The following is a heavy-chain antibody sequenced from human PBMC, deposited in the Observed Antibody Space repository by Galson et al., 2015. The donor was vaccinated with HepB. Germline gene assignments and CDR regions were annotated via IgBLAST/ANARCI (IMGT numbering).Heavy chain of an antibody. J-gene: IGHJ5*02. CDR3: ARDGRDSRSHNWFDP. CDR1: GDTFTSYD. V-gene: IGHV1-69*13. CDR2: IIPIFGTA. Sequence: SVKVSCKASGDTFTSYDISWVRQAPGQGLEWMGGIIPIFGTANYAQKFQSRVTITANESTSTAYMELSSLRSEDTAVYYCARDGRDSRSHNWFDPWGQGTLVTVSS. D-gene: IGHD1-26*01.